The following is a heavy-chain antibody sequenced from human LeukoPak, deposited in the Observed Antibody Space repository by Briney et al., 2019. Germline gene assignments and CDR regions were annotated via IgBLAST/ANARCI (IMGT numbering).Heavy chain of an antibody. CDR3: AREGGSSWYRAYDI. D-gene: IGHD6-13*01. J-gene: IGHJ3*02. CDR2: ISDDGSST. V-gene: IGHV3-74*01. CDR1: GFTFRNYF. Sequence: GGSLRLSCEASGFTFRNYFMHWVRQVPGKGLLWVSRISDDGSSTTYADSVKGRFTTSRYNARNTLYLQMNSLRAEESGVYYCAREGGSSWYRAYDIWGQGTVVTVSS.